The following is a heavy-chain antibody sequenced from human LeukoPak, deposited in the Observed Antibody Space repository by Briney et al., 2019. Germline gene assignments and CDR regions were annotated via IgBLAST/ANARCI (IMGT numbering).Heavy chain of an antibody. D-gene: IGHD2-8*02. Sequence: GGSLRLSCAASGFTFSSYGMHWVRQAPGKGLEWVAVIWYDGSNKYYADSVKGRFTISRDNAKNSLYLQLHSLRAEDTAVYYCARLRFVAASGVSPFDYWGQGTLVTVSS. V-gene: IGHV3-33*01. CDR2: IWYDGSNK. CDR1: GFTFSSYG. CDR3: ARLRFVAASGVSPFDY. J-gene: IGHJ4*02.